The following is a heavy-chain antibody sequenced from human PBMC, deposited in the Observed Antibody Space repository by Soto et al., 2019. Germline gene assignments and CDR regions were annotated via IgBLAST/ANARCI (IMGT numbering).Heavy chain of an antibody. D-gene: IGHD4-4*01. CDR3: ARNGWGMATVGM. CDR2: IYSGGTT. CDR1: GFTVSNNY. J-gene: IGHJ4*02. Sequence: EVQLVESGGGLVQPGGSLRLSCAASGFTVSNNYMIWFRLPPGKGLEWVSLIYSGGTTYYADSVKGRFTISRDNSKNTLYLQMNSLRVEDTAVYYCARNGWGMATVGMWGPGTLVTGSS. V-gene: IGHV3-53*01.